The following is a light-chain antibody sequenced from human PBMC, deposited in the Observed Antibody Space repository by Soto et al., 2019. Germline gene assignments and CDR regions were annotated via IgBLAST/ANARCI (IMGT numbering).Light chain of an antibody. CDR3: QSYDSSLSAWV. V-gene: IGLV1-40*01. J-gene: IGLJ3*02. CDR1: SSNIGTGSD. Sequence: QSVLTQPPSVSGAPGQRVTISCTGSSSNIGTGSDVHWYQQLPGTAPKLLIYANINRPSGVPDRFSGSKSGTSASLAITGLEAEDEADYYCQSYDSSLSAWVFGGGTQLTVL. CDR2: ANI.